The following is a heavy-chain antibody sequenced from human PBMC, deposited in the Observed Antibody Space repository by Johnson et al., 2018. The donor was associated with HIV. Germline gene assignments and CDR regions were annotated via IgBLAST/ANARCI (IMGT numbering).Heavy chain of an antibody. Sequence: VQLVESGGGLVQPGGSLRLSCAASGFTFSSYWMSWVRQAPGKGLEWVANIKQDGSEKYYVDSVKGRFTISRDNAKNSLYLQRNSLRAEDKAVYYCASTLTGDFGAFDIWGQGTMVTVSS. D-gene: IGHD7-27*01. J-gene: IGHJ3*02. CDR1: GFTFSSYW. V-gene: IGHV3-7*05. CDR3: ASTLTGDFGAFDI. CDR2: IKQDGSEK.